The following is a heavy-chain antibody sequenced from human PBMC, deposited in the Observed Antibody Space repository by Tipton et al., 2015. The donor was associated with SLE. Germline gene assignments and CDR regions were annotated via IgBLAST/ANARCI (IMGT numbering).Heavy chain of an antibody. J-gene: IGHJ4*02. D-gene: IGHD5-24*01. Sequence: QLVQSGAEVKKPGASVKVSCKASGYTFNSNYIHWVRQAPGQGLEWMGMINPSGGGTSYAQKFQGRVTMTRDTSTSTVYMEVSSLRSEDAAVYYCARDKMAAPFFDYWGQGTLVPVSS. CDR2: INPSGGGT. CDR1: GYTFNSNY. CDR3: ARDKMAAPFFDY. V-gene: IGHV1-46*02.